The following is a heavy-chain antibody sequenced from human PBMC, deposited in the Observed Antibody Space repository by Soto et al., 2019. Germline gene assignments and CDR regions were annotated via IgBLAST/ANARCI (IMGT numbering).Heavy chain of an antibody. D-gene: IGHD2-21*01. Sequence: PGGSLRLSCAASGFTFSSYAMSWVRQAPGRGLEWVSTISYDGGNTYYPHSVKGRFTISRDNSKNTLYLQMNSLRAEDAAVYYCAKGGIGWFDPWGQGTLVTVS. V-gene: IGHV3-23*01. CDR1: GFTFSSYA. J-gene: IGHJ5*02. CDR2: ISYDGGNT. CDR3: AKGGIGWFDP.